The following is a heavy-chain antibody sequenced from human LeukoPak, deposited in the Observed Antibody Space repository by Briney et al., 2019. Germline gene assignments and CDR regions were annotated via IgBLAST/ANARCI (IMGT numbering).Heavy chain of an antibody. Sequence: SETLSLTCTVSGGSISSGNYYWSWIRQPAGMGLERIGRIYISGGTEYNPSLKSRVTISIDTSRNQFYLRLSSVTAADTAVYYCARVRRNSGNKYFDPWGQGTRVTVSS. CDR1: GGSISSGNYY. D-gene: IGHD5-12*01. CDR2: IYISGGT. CDR3: ARVRRNSGNKYFDP. J-gene: IGHJ5*02. V-gene: IGHV4-61*02.